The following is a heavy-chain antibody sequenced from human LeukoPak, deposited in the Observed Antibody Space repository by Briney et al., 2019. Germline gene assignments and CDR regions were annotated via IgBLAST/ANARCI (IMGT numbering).Heavy chain of an antibody. V-gene: IGHV3-48*04. CDR2: ITGGSTTI. D-gene: IGHD3-10*02. J-gene: IGHJ6*04. Sequence: PGGSLRLSCAGSGYTFRSYNMNWVRQAPGKGLEWVSYITGGSTTIYYADSVKGRFTISRDNAKNSLYLQMNSLRAEDTAVYYCAALGITMIGGVWGKGTTVTISS. CDR1: GYTFRSYN. CDR3: AALGITMIGGV.